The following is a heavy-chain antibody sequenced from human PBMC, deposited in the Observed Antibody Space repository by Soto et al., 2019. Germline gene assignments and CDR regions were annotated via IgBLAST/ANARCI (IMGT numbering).Heavy chain of an antibody. V-gene: IGHV1-46*01. CDR3: ARDTNVALTFNYFGMDV. CDR1: GYAFTSYY. J-gene: IGHJ6*02. Sequence: QVQLVQSGAEVKVPGASLKVSCKASGYAFTSYYIHWVRQAPGQGLEWMGIINPDGGSASYPQKFLGRVSLTRDTSTSTVYMAMSRLSSEESATYYCARDTNVALTFNYFGMDVSGRGTTVIFSS. CDR2: INPDGGSA.